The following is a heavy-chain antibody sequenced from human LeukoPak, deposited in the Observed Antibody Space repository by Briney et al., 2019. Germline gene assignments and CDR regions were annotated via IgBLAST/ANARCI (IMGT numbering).Heavy chain of an antibody. V-gene: IGHV4-61*08. J-gene: IGHJ4*02. CDR2: IYYSGST. CDR3: ARGGSFGDYASD. CDR1: GGSISSGGHS. Sequence: PSETLSLTCTVSGGSISSGGHSWSWIRQPPGKGLEWIGYIYYSGSTNYNPSLKSRVTISVDTSKNQFSLKLSSVTAADTAVYYCARGGSFGDYASDWGQGTLVTVSS. D-gene: IGHD4-17*01.